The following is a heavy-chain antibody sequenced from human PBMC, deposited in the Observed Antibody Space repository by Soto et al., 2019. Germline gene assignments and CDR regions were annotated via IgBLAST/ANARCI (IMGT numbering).Heavy chain of an antibody. J-gene: IGHJ4*02. V-gene: IGHV1-2*02. CDR3: GRGRSGQIVVFY. D-gene: IGHD1-26*01. Sequence: ASVKVSCKASGYTFTGHYIHWVRQAPEQGPEWMGEIGPESGATRYAQRFQGRVTMTRDMSVTTVYMELNNLSPDDTAVYYCGRGRSGQIVVFYWGQGTPVTVSS. CDR2: IGPESGAT. CDR1: GYTFTGHY.